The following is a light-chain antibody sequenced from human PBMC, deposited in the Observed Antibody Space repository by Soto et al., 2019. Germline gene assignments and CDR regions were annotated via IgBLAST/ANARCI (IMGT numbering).Light chain of an antibody. V-gene: IGKV3-11*01. CDR3: QQRSKWPIT. Sequence: EIALTQSPATLSLSPGERATLSCRASQSINRYLAWYQQRPGQAPRLLIYDVSNRATGIPARFSGSGSGTDFTLNISSLEPEDFAVYYCQQRSKWPITFGQGTRLDIK. CDR1: QSINRY. J-gene: IGKJ5*01. CDR2: DVS.